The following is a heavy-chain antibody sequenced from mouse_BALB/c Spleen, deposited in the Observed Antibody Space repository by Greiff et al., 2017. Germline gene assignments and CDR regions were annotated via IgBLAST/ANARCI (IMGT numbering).Heavy chain of an antibody. CDR2: INPSNGGT. CDR3: TRSGYGNYGAY. J-gene: IGHJ3*01. V-gene: IGHV1S81*02. CDR1: GYTFTSYY. D-gene: IGHD2-10*02. Sequence: VQLQQSGAELVKPGASVKLSCKASGYTFTSYYMYWVKQRPGQGLEWIGEINPSNGGTNFNEKFKSKATLTVDKSSSTAYMQLSSLTSEDSAVYYCTRSGYGNYGAYWGQGTLVTVSA.